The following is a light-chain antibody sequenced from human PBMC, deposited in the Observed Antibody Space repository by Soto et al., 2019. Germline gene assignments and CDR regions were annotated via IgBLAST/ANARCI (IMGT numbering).Light chain of an antibody. CDR3: CSYAGSSTFAYV. CDR2: EGS. CDR1: SSDVGSYNL. J-gene: IGLJ1*01. V-gene: IGLV2-23*03. Sequence: QSVLTQPASVSGSPGQSITISCTGTSSDVGSYNLVSWYQQHPGKAPKLMIYEGSKRPSGVSHRFSGSKSSNTASLTISGLQAEDEADYYCCSYAGSSTFAYVFGTGTKVTVL.